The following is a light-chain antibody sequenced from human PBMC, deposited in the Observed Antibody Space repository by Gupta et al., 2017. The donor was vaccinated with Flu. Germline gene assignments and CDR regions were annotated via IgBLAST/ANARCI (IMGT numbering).Light chain of an antibody. Sequence: EIVLARSPGTLSLCVGERATRTCRASQSVSSSYLAWYQQKTGQAPRLLIYGAFNRATGIPDRVSGSGSGTDFTLTLNRLEPEDFAVYYCQQYGSSPVSFGQGTKLEIK. CDR1: QSVSSSY. J-gene: IGKJ2*03. V-gene: IGKV3-20*01. CDR3: QQYGSSPVS. CDR2: GAF.